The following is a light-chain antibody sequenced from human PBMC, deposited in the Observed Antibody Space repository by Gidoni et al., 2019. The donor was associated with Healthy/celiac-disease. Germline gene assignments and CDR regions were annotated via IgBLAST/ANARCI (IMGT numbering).Light chain of an antibody. J-gene: IGLJ2*01. CDR2: QDS. CDR1: KLGDKY. Sequence: SYELTQPPSVSVSPGQTASITCSGDKLGDKYACWYQQKPGPSPVLVIYQDSKRPSGIPERFSGSNSGNKATLTISGTQAMDEADYYCQAWDSSTGVVFGGGTKLTVL. V-gene: IGLV3-1*01. CDR3: QAWDSSTGVV.